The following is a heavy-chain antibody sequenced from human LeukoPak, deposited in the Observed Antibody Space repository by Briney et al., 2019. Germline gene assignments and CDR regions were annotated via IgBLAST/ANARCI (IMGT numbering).Heavy chain of an antibody. CDR3: AREELTSGSYSEALNY. CDR1: GYTFTGYY. V-gene: IGHV1-2*02. CDR2: IDPNSGGT. D-gene: IGHD1-26*01. J-gene: IGHJ4*02. Sequence: ASVKVSCKASGYTFTGYYMHWVRQAPGQGLEWMGWIDPNSGGTHYAQKFQDRVTMTRDTSISTAYMELSRLRSDDTAVYYCAREELTSGSYSEALNYWGQGTLVTASS.